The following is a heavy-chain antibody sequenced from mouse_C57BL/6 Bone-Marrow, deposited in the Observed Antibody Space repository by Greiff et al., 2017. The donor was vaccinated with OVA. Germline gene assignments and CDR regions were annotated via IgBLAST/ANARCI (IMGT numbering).Heavy chain of an antibody. D-gene: IGHD2-5*01. CDR3: ARMAYYSNSNYFDN. CDR1: GFSLTNYG. J-gene: IGHJ2*01. Sequence: VKVEESGPGLVQPSQSLSITCTVSGFSLTNYGVHWVRQSPGKGLEWLGAIWSGGSPDYNAAFISRLSISKDNSESQVFFKMNSLQADDTAIYYCARMAYYSNSNYFDNWGQGTTLTVSS. CDR2: IWSGGSP. V-gene: IGHV2-2*01.